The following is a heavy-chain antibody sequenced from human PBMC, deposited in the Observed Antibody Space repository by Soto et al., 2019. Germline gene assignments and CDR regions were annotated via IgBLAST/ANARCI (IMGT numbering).Heavy chain of an antibody. CDR3: EHHVYYSNGLAV. CDR2: IYLDDDK. Sequence: QITLKESGPTLVKPTQTLTLTCTFSGFSPSTSGVGVGWIRQPPRKALEWLGLIYLDDDKRYSQSLKSRLTSSKGTTKNQVVLTMTNMDPVNTATYCCEHHVYYSNGLAVGGEGTTVTVSS. J-gene: IGHJ6*04. V-gene: IGHV2-5*02. D-gene: IGHD3-10*02. CDR1: GFSPSTSGVG.